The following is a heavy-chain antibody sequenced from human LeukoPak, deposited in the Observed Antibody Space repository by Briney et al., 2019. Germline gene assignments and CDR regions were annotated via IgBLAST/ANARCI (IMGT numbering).Heavy chain of an antibody. CDR2: ISGSGTYI. J-gene: IGHJ3*01. Sequence: GGSLRLSCAASGFTFSTYTIHWVRQGPGKGLEWVPSISGSGTYIYYADSVQGRFTISRDNAKNSLYLQMNSLRVEDTAVYYCARDSHRHGLDVWGLGTMVTVSS. CDR3: ARDSHRHGLDV. CDR1: GFTFSTYT. V-gene: IGHV3-21*06.